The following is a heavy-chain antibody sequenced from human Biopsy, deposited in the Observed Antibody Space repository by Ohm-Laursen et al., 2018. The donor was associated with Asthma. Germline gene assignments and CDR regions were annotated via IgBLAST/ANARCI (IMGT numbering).Heavy chain of an antibody. J-gene: IGHJ4*02. CDR3: ARVKDGYNFDY. V-gene: IGHV4-30-2*01. CDR2: IYHSGSA. D-gene: IGHD5-24*01. Sequence: SQTLSLTCTVSGGSISSGGYSWSWIRQPPGKGLERIGYIYHSGSAYYNPSLKSRVTISVDRSKNQFSRKLSSVTAADTAVYYCARVKDGYNFDYWGQGTLVTVSS. CDR1: GGSISSGGYS.